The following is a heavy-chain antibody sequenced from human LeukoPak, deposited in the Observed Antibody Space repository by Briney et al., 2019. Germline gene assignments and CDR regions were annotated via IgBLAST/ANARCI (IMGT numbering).Heavy chain of an antibody. CDR1: GGSFSGYY. Sequence: SETLSLTCAVYGGSFSGYYWSWIRQPPGKGLEWIGYIYYSGSTYYNPSLKSRVTISVDTSKNQFSLKLSSVTAADTAVYYCARTLCGGDCVFDYWGQGTLVTVSS. D-gene: IGHD2-21*02. CDR3: ARTLCGGDCVFDY. V-gene: IGHV4-30-4*08. CDR2: IYYSGST. J-gene: IGHJ4*02.